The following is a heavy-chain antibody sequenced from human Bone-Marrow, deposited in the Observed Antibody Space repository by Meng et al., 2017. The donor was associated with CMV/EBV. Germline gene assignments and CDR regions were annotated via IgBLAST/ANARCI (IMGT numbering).Heavy chain of an antibody. CDR1: GCSISSSSYY. CDR3: ARDERRGYCSSASCPDYGMDV. D-gene: IGHD2-2*01. CDR2: IYYSGST. V-gene: IGHV4-39*07. J-gene: IGHJ6*02. Sequence: GSLRLFCIVSGCSISSSSYYWGWIRQPPGKGLEWIGNIYYSGSTYYNPSLKSRVTISVDTSKNQFSLKLSSVTAADTAVYYCARDERRGYCSSASCPDYGMDVWGQGTTVTFYS.